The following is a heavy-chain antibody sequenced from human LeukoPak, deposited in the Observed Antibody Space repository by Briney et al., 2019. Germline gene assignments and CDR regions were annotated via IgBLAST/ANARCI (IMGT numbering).Heavy chain of an antibody. J-gene: IGHJ3*02. CDR2: MNPNSGNT. CDR1: GYTFRSYG. CDR3: ARDQDAFDI. Sequence: ASVKVSCKASGYTFRSYGISWERQAHGQGLEWMGWMNPNSGNTGYAQKFQGRVTMTRNTSISTAYMELSSLRSEDTAVDCGARDQDAFDIWGQGTMVTVSS. V-gene: IGHV1-8*02. D-gene: IGHD2-2*01.